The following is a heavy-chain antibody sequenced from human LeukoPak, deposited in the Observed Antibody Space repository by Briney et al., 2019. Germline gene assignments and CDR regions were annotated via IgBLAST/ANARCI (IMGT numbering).Heavy chain of an antibody. V-gene: IGHV1-2*02. CDR3: ARNFDMKGFDP. J-gene: IGHJ5*02. CDR2: INSDSGFT. D-gene: IGHD3-9*01. Sequence: ASVKVSCKASGYTFTGYYMNWVRQAPGQGLEWMGWINSDSGFTKYAQKFQGRATMTRDTSITTVYMDLTRLTSDDTAVYYCARNFDMKGFDPWGQGTLVTVSS. CDR1: GYTFTGYY.